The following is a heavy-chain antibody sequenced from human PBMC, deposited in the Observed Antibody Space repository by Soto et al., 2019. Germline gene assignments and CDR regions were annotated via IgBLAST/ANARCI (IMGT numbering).Heavy chain of an antibody. J-gene: IGHJ6*02. D-gene: IGHD2-21*01. CDR3: ARDQVPEVGGAYYGMDV. V-gene: IGHV3-33*01. CDR2: IWYDGSNK. CDR1: GFTFSSYG. Sequence: GGSLRLSCAASGFTFSSYGMHWVRQAPGKGLEWVAVIWYDGSNKYYADSVKGRFTISRDNSKNTLYLQMNSLRAEDTAVYYCARDQVPEVGGAYYGMDVWGQGTTVTVSS.